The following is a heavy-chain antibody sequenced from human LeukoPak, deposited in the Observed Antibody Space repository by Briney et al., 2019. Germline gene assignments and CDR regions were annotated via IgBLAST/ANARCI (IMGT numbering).Heavy chain of an antibody. CDR1: GDTFSSYV. V-gene: IGHV1-69*10. J-gene: IGHJ4*02. CDR3: ARELAHGVTGAGTSLDY. CDR2: IISILGIP. Sequence: AVKDSCKASGDTFSSYVINWVRQAPGQGLEWMGRIISILGIPNYAQKFQGRVTITADKSTSTAYMELSSLRSEDTAIYYCARELAHGVTGAGTSLDYWGQGTVVTVSS. D-gene: IGHD6-19*01.